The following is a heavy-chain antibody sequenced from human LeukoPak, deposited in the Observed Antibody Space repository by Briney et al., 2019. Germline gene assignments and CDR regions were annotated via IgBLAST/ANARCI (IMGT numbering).Heavy chain of an antibody. J-gene: IGHJ6*02. Sequence: ASVKVSCKASGYTFTGYYMHWVRQAPGQGLEWMGWISAYNGNTNYAQKLQGRVTMTTDTSTSTAYMELRSLRSDDTAVYYCALGDVVVVAARSRAIDYYGMDVWGQGTTVTVSS. CDR1: GYTFTGYY. CDR3: ALGDVVVVAARSRAIDYYGMDV. CDR2: ISAYNGNT. V-gene: IGHV1-18*04. D-gene: IGHD2-15*01.